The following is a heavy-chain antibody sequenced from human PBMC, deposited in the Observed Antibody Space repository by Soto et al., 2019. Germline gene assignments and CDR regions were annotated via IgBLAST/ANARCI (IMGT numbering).Heavy chain of an antibody. V-gene: IGHV4-39*01. J-gene: IGHJ1*01. CDR3: ARLDHFFVSWSYDDLSWYAG. D-gene: IGHD3-10*01. CDR2: IYYSGST. CDR1: GGSISSSSYY. Sequence: PSETLSLTSTVSGGSISSSSYYWGWIRQPPGKGLEWIGSIYYSGSTYYNPSLNSRVTISGDTSKKQFSLKLSAVTAADTAVYYCARLDHFFVSWSYDDLSWYAGWGQGTLVTGSS.